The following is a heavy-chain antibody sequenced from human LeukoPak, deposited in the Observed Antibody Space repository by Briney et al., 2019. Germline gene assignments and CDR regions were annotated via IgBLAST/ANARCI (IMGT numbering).Heavy chain of an antibody. V-gene: IGHV3-7*01. CDR2: IKQDGSEK. D-gene: IGHD5-24*01. CDR3: ARSGWWMATNFDY. CDR1: GFTFSSYW. Sequence: GESLKISCAASGFTFSSYWMSWVRQAPGKGLEWVANIKQDGSEKYYVDSVKGRFTISRDNAKNSLYLQMNSLRAEDTAVYYCARSGWWMATNFDYWGQGTLVTVSS. J-gene: IGHJ4*02.